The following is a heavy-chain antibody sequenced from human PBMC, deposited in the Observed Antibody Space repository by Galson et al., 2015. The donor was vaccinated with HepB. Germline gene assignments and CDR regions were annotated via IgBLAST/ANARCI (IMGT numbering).Heavy chain of an antibody. CDR2: IKSSGGSP. CDR3: ATAFCSGGSCYLDATPLPPYS. V-gene: IGHV1-46*01. J-gene: IGHJ4*02. CDR1: GYTFTSNY. Sequence: SVKVSCKASGYTFTSNYVYWVRQAPGQGLEWMGMIKSSGGSPTYAQKFQGRITVTSDTSTSTVYMELSSLRSEDTAVYFCATAFCSGGSCYLDATPLPPYSWGQGTLVTVSS. D-gene: IGHD2-15*01.